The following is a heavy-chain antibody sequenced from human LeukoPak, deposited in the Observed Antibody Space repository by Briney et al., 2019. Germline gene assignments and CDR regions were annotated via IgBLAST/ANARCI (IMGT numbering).Heavy chain of an antibody. D-gene: IGHD3-3*01. Sequence: GGSLRLSCVASGFTFSSYAMHWVRQAPGKGLEWVAVISYDGSYMSYADSVKGRLTISRDNSKNTLYVQMNSLRAEDTAVYYCARGQHWRVESHAFDIWGQGTMVTVSS. CDR1: GFTFSSYA. J-gene: IGHJ3*02. CDR2: ISYDGSYM. V-gene: IGHV3-30*04. CDR3: ARGQHWRVESHAFDI.